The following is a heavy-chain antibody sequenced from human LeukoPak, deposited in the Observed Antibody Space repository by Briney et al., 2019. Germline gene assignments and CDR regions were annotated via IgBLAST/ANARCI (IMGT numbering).Heavy chain of an antibody. CDR2: INGDGSNT. V-gene: IGHV3-74*01. Sequence: GGSLRLSCAASGFTFSDYYMSWIRQAPGKGLVWVSRINGDGSNTIYADSVKGRFTISRDNAKNTLYLQMNSLTAEDTAVYYCARQYSYGHDYWGQGTLVTVSS. CDR3: ARQYSYGHDY. CDR1: GFTFSDYY. D-gene: IGHD5-18*01. J-gene: IGHJ4*02.